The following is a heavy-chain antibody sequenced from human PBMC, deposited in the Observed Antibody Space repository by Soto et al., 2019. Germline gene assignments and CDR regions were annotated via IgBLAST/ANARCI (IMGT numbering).Heavy chain of an antibody. CDR2: INHSGST. V-gene: IGHV4-34*01. Sequence: QVQLQQWGAGLLKPSETLSLTCAVYGGSFSGYYWSWIRQPPGKGLEWIGEINHSGSTNYNPSLKSRVTISVDTSKNQFSLKLSSATAADTAVYYCARGRRTTVTIDYWGQGTLVTVSS. CDR1: GGSFSGYY. D-gene: IGHD4-17*01. J-gene: IGHJ4*02. CDR3: ARGRRTTVTIDY.